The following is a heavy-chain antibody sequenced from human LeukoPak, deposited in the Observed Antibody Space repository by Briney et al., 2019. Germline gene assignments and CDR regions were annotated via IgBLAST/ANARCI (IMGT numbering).Heavy chain of an antibody. J-gene: IGHJ4*02. CDR3: AKISRSGSYFDY. V-gene: IGHV3-74*01. CDR1: GFTFSSYW. CDR2: INSDGSST. Sequence: GGSLRLSCAASGFTFSSYWMHWVRQAPGKGLVWVSRINSDGSSTSYADSVKGRFTVSRDNSKNTLYLQMNSLRAEDTAVYYCAKISRSGSYFDYWGQGTLVTVFS. D-gene: IGHD1-26*01.